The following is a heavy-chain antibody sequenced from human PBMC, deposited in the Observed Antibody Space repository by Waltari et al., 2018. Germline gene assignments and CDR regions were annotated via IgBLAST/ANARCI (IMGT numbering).Heavy chain of an antibody. CDR2: MTADGPSR. CDR3: AKADFGDPFWYFDL. V-gene: IGHV3-23*01. Sequence: EVQLLESGGDLVQPGGSLRLSCAASGFSFSHYPMAWVRQAPGEGVGWVSTMTADGPSRNFADSVKGRFTISRDNSQNTLDLQMNTLRAEDTAVYFCAKADFGDPFWYFDLWGRGTLVTV. CDR1: GFSFSHYP. D-gene: IGHD4-17*01. J-gene: IGHJ2*01.